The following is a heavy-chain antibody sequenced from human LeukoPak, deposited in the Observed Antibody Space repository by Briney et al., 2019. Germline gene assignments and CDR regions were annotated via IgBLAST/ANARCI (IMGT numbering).Heavy chain of an antibody. CDR3: ARDIGRIVGAYYYYYMDV. J-gene: IGHJ6*03. CDR2: IYTSGST. CDR1: GGSISSYY. D-gene: IGHD1-26*01. Sequence: SETLSLTCTVSGGSISSYYWSWIRQPAGKGLEWIGRIYTSGSTNYNPSLKSRVTMSVDTSKNQFSLKLSSVTAADTAVYYCARDIGRIVGAYYYYYMDVWGKGTTVTVSS. V-gene: IGHV4-4*07.